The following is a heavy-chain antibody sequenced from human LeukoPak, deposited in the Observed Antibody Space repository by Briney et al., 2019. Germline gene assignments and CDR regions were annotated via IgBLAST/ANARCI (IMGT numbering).Heavy chain of an antibody. J-gene: IGHJ4*02. D-gene: IGHD3-22*01. CDR2: IGATGGNT. CDR3: AKDLSEVITTGNDH. Sequence: GGSLRLSCAASAFTFSSYAMSWVRQAPGKGLEWVSVIGATGGNTFYADSVKGRFTISRDNSKNTLYLQMNSLRAEDTAKYYCAKDLSEVITTGNDHWGQGTLVTVSS. CDR1: AFTFSSYA. V-gene: IGHV3-23*01.